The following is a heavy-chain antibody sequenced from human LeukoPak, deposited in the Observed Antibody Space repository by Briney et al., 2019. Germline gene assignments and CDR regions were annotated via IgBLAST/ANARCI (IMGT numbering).Heavy chain of an antibody. CDR1: GGSISSSSYY. CDR3: ARRIAVAGRSGGGAFDI. D-gene: IGHD6-19*01. Sequence: PSETLSLTCTVSGGSISSSSYYWGWIRQPPGKGLEWIGSIYYSGSTYYNPSLKSRVTISVDTSKNQFSLKLSSVTAADTAVYYCARRIAVAGRSGGGAFDIWGQGTMVTVSS. J-gene: IGHJ3*02. CDR2: IYYSGST. V-gene: IGHV4-39*07.